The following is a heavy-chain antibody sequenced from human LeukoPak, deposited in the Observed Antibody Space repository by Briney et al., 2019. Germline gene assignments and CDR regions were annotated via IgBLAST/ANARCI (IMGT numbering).Heavy chain of an antibody. CDR2: ISGSGGST. CDR1: GFTFSSYA. CDR3: ANGLAYCGGDCYRAGAFDI. J-gene: IGHJ3*02. D-gene: IGHD2-21*02. V-gene: IGHV3-23*01. Sequence: AGGSLRLSCAASGFTFSSYAMSWVRQAPGKGLEWVSAISGSGGSTYYADSVKGRFTISRDNSKNTLYLQMNSLRAEDTAVYYCANGLAYCGGDCYRAGAFDIWGQGTMVTVSS.